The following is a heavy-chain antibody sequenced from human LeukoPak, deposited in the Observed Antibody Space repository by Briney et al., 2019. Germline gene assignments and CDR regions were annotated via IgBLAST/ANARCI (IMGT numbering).Heavy chain of an antibody. D-gene: IGHD3-10*01. CDR3: ARGHGSGSFDDY. Sequence: QTGGSLRLSCATSGVTFSIYWMSWVRQAPGKGLEWVANIKQDGSEEYYVDSVKGRFTISRDNAKNSLYLQMNSLRADDTAVYYCARGHGSGSFDDYWGQGTLVTVSS. CDR1: GVTFSIYW. V-gene: IGHV3-7*01. CDR2: IKQDGSEE. J-gene: IGHJ4*02.